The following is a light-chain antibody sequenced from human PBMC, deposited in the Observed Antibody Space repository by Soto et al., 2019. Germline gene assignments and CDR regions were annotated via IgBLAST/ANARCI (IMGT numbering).Light chain of an antibody. CDR1: QSISSY. J-gene: IGKJ4*01. Sequence: DIQMTQSPSSLSAFVGDRVTITCRASQSISSYLNWCQQKPGKAPKVLIYAASSLQSGVPSRFSGSGSGTDFTLTISSLQPEDFATYYCQQSYNTPLTFGGGTRVEIK. CDR3: QQSYNTPLT. V-gene: IGKV1-39*01. CDR2: AAS.